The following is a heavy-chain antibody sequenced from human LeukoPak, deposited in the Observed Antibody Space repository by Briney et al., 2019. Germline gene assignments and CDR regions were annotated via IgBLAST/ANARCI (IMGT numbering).Heavy chain of an antibody. J-gene: IGHJ3*02. CDR1: GGSISSGDYY. CDR2: IYSGSA. V-gene: IGHV4-61*02. CDR3: TRDPDI. Sequence: PSETLSLTCTVSGGSISSGDYYWSWIRQPAGKGLEWVGRIYSGSATYNPSLKSRVTISVDTSKNQFSLKLISVTAADTAMYYCTRDPDIWGQGTMVTVSS.